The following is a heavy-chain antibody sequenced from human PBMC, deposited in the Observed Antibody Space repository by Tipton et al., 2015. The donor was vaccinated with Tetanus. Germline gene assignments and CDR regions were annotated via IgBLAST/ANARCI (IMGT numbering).Heavy chain of an antibody. J-gene: IGHJ6*02. CDR1: GYTFTSYG. Sequence: QLVQSGPEGKKPGASVKVSCKASGYTFTSYGLNWVRKAAGRGFEWMGWLNPKSGSAAYAPRFQGRVTMTTNTSITTAFMEVASLTYEDTAVYYCASGSSIRHGLDVWGHGTSVTVSS. CDR3: ASGSSIRHGLDV. CDR2: LNPKSGSA. V-gene: IGHV1-8*02. D-gene: IGHD2-2*01.